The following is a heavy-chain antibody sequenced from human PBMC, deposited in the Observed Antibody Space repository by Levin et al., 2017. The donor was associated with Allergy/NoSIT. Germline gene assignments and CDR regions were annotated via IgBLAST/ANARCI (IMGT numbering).Heavy chain of an antibody. D-gene: IGHD4-11*01. Sequence: GESLKISCAASGFTFSSYAMHWVRQAPGKGLEWVAVISYDGSNKYYADSVKGRFTISRDNSKNTLYLQMNSLRAEDTAVYYCARDDYSNYYFDYCGQGTLVTVSS. CDR3: ARDDYSNYYFDY. J-gene: IGHJ4*02. CDR1: GFTFSSYA. V-gene: IGHV3-30-3*01. CDR2: ISYDGSNK.